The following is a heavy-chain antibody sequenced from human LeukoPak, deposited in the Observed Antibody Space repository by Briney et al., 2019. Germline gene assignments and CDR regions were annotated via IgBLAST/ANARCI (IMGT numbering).Heavy chain of an antibody. CDR2: ISSSGSTI. CDR1: GFTFSDYY. J-gene: IGHJ5*02. D-gene: IGHD2-15*01. Sequence: GGSLRLSCAASGFTFSDYYMSWIRQAPGKGLEWVSYISSSGSTIYYADSVKGRFTISRDNAKNSLYLQMNSLRAEDTAVYYCARSRYCSGSSCPPNWFDPWGQGTLVTVSS. CDR3: ARSRYCSGSSCPPNWFDP. V-gene: IGHV3-11*04.